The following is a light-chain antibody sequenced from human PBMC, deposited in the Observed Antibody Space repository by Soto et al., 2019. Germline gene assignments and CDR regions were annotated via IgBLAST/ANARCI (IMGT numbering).Light chain of an antibody. V-gene: IGKV3-11*01. J-gene: IGKJ4*01. CDR3: QQRSNWPLT. CDR1: QSVSTY. Sequence: EVVLTQSPVTLSLSPGERATLSCRASQSVSTYLAWYQQKPGQAPRLLISDASNRATGVPPRFSGSGSGTDFTLTISSLESEDFAVYYCQQRSNWPLTFGGGTKVEIK. CDR2: DAS.